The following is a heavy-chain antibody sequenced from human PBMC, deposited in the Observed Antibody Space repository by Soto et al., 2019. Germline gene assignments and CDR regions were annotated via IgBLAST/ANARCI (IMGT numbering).Heavy chain of an antibody. J-gene: IGHJ6*03. D-gene: IGHD3-3*01. CDR3: ARLGNDFWSGYDYYYYMDV. V-gene: IGHV5-51*01. CDR2: IYPGDSDT. CDR1: GYSFTSYW. Sequence: PGESLKISCKGSGYSFTSYWIGWVRQMPGKGLEWMGIIYPGDSDTRYSPSFQGQVTISADKSISTAYLQWSSLKASDTAMYYCARLGNDFWSGYDYYYYMDVWGKGTTVTVSS.